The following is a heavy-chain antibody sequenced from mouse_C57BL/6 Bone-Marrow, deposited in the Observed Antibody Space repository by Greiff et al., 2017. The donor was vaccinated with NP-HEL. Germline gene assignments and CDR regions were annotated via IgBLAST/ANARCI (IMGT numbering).Heavy chain of an antibody. CDR3: ARSGYYDYDYAMDY. J-gene: IGHJ4*01. Sequence: VQLKESGPELVKPGASVKIPCKASGYTFTDYNMDWVKQSHGKSLEWIGDINPNNGGTIYNQKFKGKATLTVYKSSSTAYMELRSLTSEDTAVYYCARSGYYDYDYAMDYWGQGTSVTVSS. CDR2: INPNNGGT. V-gene: IGHV1-18*01. CDR1: GYTFTDYN. D-gene: IGHD2-4*01.